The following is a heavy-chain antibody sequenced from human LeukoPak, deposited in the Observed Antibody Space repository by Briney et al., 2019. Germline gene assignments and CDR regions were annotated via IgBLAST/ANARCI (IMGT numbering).Heavy chain of an antibody. D-gene: IGHD5-18*01. CDR2: ISGSGGST. V-gene: IGHV3-23*01. CDR3: ARGAYVDTAMIDY. Sequence: GGSLRLSCAASGFTFSSYAMSWVRQAPGKGLEWVSAISGSGGSTYYADSVKGRFTISRDNSKNTLYLQMKSLRAEDTAVYYCARGAYVDTAMIDYWGQGTLVTVSS. CDR1: GFTFSSYA. J-gene: IGHJ4*02.